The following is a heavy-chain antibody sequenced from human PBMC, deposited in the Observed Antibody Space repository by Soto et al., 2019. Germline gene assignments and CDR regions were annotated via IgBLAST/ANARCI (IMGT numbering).Heavy chain of an antibody. D-gene: IGHD3-3*01. Sequence: QVQLVQSGAEVKKPGSSVKVSCKASGGTFSSYAISWVRQAPGQGLEWMGGIIPIFGTANYAQKFQGRVTITADESTSTDYMELSSLRSEDTAVYYCAREVRITTDPHPHWFDPWGQGTLVNVSS. CDR2: IIPIFGTA. V-gene: IGHV1-69*12. CDR1: GGTFSSYA. J-gene: IGHJ5*02. CDR3: AREVRITTDPHPHWFDP.